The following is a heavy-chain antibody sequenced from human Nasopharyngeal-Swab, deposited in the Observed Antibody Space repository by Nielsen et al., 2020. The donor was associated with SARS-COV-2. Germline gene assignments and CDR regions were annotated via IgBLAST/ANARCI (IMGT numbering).Heavy chain of an antibody. D-gene: IGHD4-17*01. V-gene: IGHV1-69*13. Sequence: SVTVSCKPSGGTFSSYAISWVRQAPGQGLEWMGGIIPIFGTANYAQKFQGRVTITADESTSTAYMELSSLRSEDTAVYYCARGSGDYDTRAPYYYYGMDVWGQGTTVTVSS. J-gene: IGHJ6*02. CDR2: IIPIFGTA. CDR1: GGTFSSYA. CDR3: ARGSGDYDTRAPYYYYGMDV.